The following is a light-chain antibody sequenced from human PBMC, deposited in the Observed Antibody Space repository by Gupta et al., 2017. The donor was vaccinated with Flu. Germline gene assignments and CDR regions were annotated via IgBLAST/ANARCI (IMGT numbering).Light chain of an antibody. Sequence: ETVLTQSPATLSLSPGERVTLSCRASQSVSSSLAWYQQKPGQAPRLLIYDASSRDTGTPARFSGSGFGTHFTLTISSREPEDFAVYYCEQRANWPPVTFGQGTRLEFK. CDR3: EQRANWPPVT. V-gene: IGKV3-11*01. CDR1: QSVSSS. CDR2: DAS. J-gene: IGKJ5*01.